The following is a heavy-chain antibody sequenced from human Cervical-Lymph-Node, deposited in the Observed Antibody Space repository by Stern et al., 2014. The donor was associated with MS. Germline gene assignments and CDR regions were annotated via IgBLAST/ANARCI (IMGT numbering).Heavy chain of an antibody. CDR2: ISSSGDLI. V-gene: IGHV3-11*01. CDR1: GFTFPDYY. J-gene: IGHJ5*02. Sequence: MQLVESGGRLVKPGGSLRLSCAASGFTFPDYYMPWIRQAPGRGLEWLSYISSSGDLIHYADSVRGRFTISRDNAKNSVLLQMNSLRVEDTAVYFCARGLGSYDDSWGQGTLVTVSS. CDR3: ARGLGSYDDS. D-gene: IGHD3-10*01.